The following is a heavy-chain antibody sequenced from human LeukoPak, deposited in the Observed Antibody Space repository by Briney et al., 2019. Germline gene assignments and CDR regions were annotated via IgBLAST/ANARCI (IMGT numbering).Heavy chain of an antibody. CDR1: GFTFRSYS. CDR3: ASESSRWLQRDY. V-gene: IGHV3-21*01. J-gene: IGHJ4*02. D-gene: IGHD5-24*01. CDR2: ISSSSSYI. Sequence: GGSLRLSCAASGFTFRSYSMNWVRQAPGKGLEWVSSISSSSSYIYYADSVKGRFTISRDNAKNSLYLQMNSLRAEDTAVYYCASESSRWLQRDYWGQGTLVTVSS.